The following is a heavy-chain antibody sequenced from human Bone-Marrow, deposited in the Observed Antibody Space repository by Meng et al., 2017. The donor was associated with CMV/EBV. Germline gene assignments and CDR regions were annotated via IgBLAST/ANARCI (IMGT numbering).Heavy chain of an antibody. CDR3: ARGRRGYSYGSSFDY. CDR1: GYTFTGYY. CDR2: IIPIFGTA. D-gene: IGHD5-18*01. Sequence: SVKVSCKASGYTFTGYYMHWVRQAPGQGLEWMGGIIPIFGTANYAQKFQGRVTITTDESTSTAYMELSSLRSEDTAVYYCARGRRGYSYGSSFDYWGQGTLLTVSS. V-gene: IGHV1-69*05. J-gene: IGHJ4*02.